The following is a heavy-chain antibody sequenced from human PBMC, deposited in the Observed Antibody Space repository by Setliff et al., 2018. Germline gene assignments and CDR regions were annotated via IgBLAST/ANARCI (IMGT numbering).Heavy chain of an antibody. Sequence: PGGSLRLSCAASGFTFSSYWMSWVRQAPGKGLEWVANIKQDGSEKYYADSVKGRFTISRDNAKNSLYLQMNSLRAEDMALYYCAKGGPVPYHYGMDVWGQGTTVTVSS. CDR1: GFTFSSYW. CDR2: IKQDGSEK. V-gene: IGHV3-7*03. J-gene: IGHJ6*02. D-gene: IGHD2-2*01. CDR3: AKGGPVPYHYGMDV.